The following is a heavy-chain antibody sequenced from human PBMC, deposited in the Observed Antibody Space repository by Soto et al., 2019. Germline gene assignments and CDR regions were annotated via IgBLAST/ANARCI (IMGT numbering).Heavy chain of an antibody. CDR1: AGTFIGYA. D-gene: IGHD6-19*01. V-gene: IGHV1-69*01. CDR3: ARNIEVAATDYYYGMDV. Sequence: SVKVACAASAGTFIGYAIIWVRQTTGQGLEWMGGIIPIFGTANYAQKFQGRVTITADESTSTAYMELSSLRSEDTAVYYCARNIEVAATDYYYGMDVWAQGTTVTVSS. CDR2: IIPIFGTA. J-gene: IGHJ6*02.